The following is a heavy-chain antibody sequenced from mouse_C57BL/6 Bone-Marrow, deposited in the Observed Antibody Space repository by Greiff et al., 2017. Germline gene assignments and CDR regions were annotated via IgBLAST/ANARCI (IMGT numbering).Heavy chain of an antibody. Sequence: VQLQQPGAELVKPGASVKLSCKASGYTFTSYWMHWVKQRPGQGLEWIGMIHPNSGSTNYNEKFKSKATLTVDKSSSTAYMQLSSLTSEDSAVYYCAKMRVTTQGFAYCGQGTLVTVSA. D-gene: IGHD2-3*01. J-gene: IGHJ3*01. CDR1: GYTFTSYW. CDR3: AKMRVTTQGFAY. V-gene: IGHV1-64*01. CDR2: IHPNSGST.